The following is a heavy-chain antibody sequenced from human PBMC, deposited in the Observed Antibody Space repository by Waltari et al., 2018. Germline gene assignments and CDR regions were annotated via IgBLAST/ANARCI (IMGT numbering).Heavy chain of an antibody. CDR1: GFTFRNYN. CDR2: ISTTSTYT. V-gene: IGHV3-21*01. J-gene: IGHJ4*02. D-gene: IGHD7-27*01. Sequence: EEQLVESGGGLVKPGGSLRLSCAGSGFTFRNYNMNWVRQAPGNGLEWVSSISTTSTYTHDADSVTGRCTISRDNAKNSLLLQMNSLTTEDTAVYYCATGGWGFYFDYWGQGTLLTVSS. CDR3: ATGGWGFYFDY.